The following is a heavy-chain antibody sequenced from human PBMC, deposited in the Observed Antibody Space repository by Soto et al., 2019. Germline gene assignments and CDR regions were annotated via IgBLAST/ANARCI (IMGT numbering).Heavy chain of an antibody. Sequence: QVQLVESGGGVVQPGRSLRLSCAASGFTFSSYAMHWVRQAPGKGLEWVAVISYDGSNKYYADSVKGRFTISRDNSKNTLYLQMNSLRAEDTAVYYSARADIAAAYRNWFDPWGQGTLVTVSS. V-gene: IGHV3-30-3*01. D-gene: IGHD6-13*01. CDR3: ARADIAAAYRNWFDP. J-gene: IGHJ5*02. CDR1: GFTFSSYA. CDR2: ISYDGSNK.